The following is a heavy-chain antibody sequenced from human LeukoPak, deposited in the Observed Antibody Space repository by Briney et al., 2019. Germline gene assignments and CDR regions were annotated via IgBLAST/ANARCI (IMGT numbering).Heavy chain of an antibody. D-gene: IGHD1-1*01. V-gene: IGHV3-66*04. CDR3: ARRRQPDAFDI. CDR1: GFTVSSNY. CDR2: IYSGGDT. Sequence: GGSRRLSCAASGFTVSSNYMSWVRQAPGKGLEWVSVIYSGGDTYYADSVKGRFTISRDSSKNTLYLQMNSLRAEDTAVYYCARRRQPDAFDIWGQGTMVTVSS. J-gene: IGHJ3*02.